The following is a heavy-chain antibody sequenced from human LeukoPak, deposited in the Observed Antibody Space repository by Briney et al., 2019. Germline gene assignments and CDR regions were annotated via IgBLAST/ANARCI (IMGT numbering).Heavy chain of an antibody. V-gene: IGHV3-13*04. D-gene: IGHD6-13*01. CDR1: GFTFSSYD. J-gene: IGHJ5*02. CDR2: IGIAGDT. Sequence: QPGGSLRLSCAASGFTFSSYDMHWVRQGAGKGLEWVSRIGIAGDTYYPDSVKGRFTISRENAKNSLYLQMNSLRAGDTAVYYCVRDRGAVAGRGFDPWGQGTLVTVSS. CDR3: VRDRGAVAGRGFDP.